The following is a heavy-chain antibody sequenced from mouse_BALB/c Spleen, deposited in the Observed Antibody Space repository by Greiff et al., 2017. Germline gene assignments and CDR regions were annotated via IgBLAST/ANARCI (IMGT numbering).Heavy chain of an antibody. CDR2: ILPGSGST. D-gene: IGHD1-1*01. CDR1: GYTFSSYW. V-gene: IGHV1-9*01. J-gene: IGHJ3*01. CDR3: ARVTTEFAY. Sequence: QVQLQQSGAELMKPGASVKISCKATGYTFSSYWIEWVKQRPGHGLEWIGEILPGSGSTNYNEKFKGKATFTADTSSNTAYMQLSSLTSEDSAVYYCARVTTEFAYGGQGTLVTVSA.